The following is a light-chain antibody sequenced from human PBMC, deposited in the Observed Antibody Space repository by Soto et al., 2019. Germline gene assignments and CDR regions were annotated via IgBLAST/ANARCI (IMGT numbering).Light chain of an antibody. CDR2: GNS. Sequence: QSVLTQPPSVSXAXXXRXTISCTGSSSNIGAGYDVHWYQQLPGTAPKLLIYGNSNRPSGVPDRFSGSKSGTSASLAITGLQAEDEADYYCQSYDSSLSGSVFGGGTQLTVL. CDR3: QSYDSSLSGSV. V-gene: IGLV1-40*01. J-gene: IGLJ2*01. CDR1: SSNIGAGYD.